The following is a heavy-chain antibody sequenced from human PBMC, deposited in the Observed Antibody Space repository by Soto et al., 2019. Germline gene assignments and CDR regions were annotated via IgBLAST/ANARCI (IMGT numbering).Heavy chain of an antibody. V-gene: IGHV1-18*01. CDR1: GYTFTSYG. CDR3: ARSGSYYPARNWFGP. D-gene: IGHD3-10*01. CDR2: ISGFNDAT. Sequence: ASVKVSCKASGYTFTSYGISWVRQAPGQGLEWMAWISGFNDATSHAQKFQGRVTVTKDTSTSAAYMELRSLKSDDTAVYYCARSGSYYPARNWFGPWGQGTLVTVSS. J-gene: IGHJ5*02.